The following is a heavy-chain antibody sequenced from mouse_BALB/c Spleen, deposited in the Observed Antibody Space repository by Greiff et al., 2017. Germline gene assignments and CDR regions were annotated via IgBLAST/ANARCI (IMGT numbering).Heavy chain of an antibody. J-gene: IGHJ1*01. Sequence: VQMQQSGAELVRPGTSVKISCKASGYTFSNYWLGWVKQRPGHGLEWIGDIYPGGGYTNYNEKFKGKATLTADTSSSTAYLQLSSLTAEDSAVYFRGRNDGSSYSYWYFDVWGEGTTVTVSS. CDR3: GRNDGSSYSYWYFDV. V-gene: IGHV1-63*02. CDR2: IYPGGGYT. D-gene: IGHD1-1*01. CDR1: GYTFSNYW.